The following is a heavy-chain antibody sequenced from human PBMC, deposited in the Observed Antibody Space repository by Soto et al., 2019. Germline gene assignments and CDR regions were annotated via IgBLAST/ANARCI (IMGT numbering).Heavy chain of an antibody. V-gene: IGHV1-3*01. J-gene: IGHJ5*02. CDR3: ARDPKHSITIFGVVNQTNWFDP. D-gene: IGHD3-3*01. CDR2: INAGNGNT. Sequence: ASVKVSCKASGYTFTSYAMHWVRQAPGQRLEWMGWINAGNGNTKYSQKFQGRVTITRDTSASTAYMELSSLRSEDTAVYYCARDPKHSITIFGVVNQTNWFDPWGQGTLVTVSS. CDR1: GYTFTSYA.